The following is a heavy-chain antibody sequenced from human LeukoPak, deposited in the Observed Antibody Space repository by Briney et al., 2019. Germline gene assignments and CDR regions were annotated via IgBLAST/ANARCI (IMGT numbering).Heavy chain of an antibody. CDR2: IYYSGST. Sequence: SETLSLTCTVSGGSISSSSYSWGWIRQPPGKGLEWIGSIYYSGSTYYNPSLKSRVTISVDTSKNQFSLKLSSVTAADTAVYYCARHVSVYYDFWSGHLREFDPWGQGTLVTVSS. J-gene: IGHJ5*02. V-gene: IGHV4-39*01. CDR1: GGSISSSSYS. CDR3: ARHVSVYYDFWSGHLREFDP. D-gene: IGHD3-3*01.